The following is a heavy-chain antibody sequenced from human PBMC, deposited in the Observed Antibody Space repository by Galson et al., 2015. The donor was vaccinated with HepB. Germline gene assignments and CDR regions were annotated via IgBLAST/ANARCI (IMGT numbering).Heavy chain of an antibody. Sequence: SLRLSCAASGFTFGSFSMTWVRQAPGKGLEWVSPISGVGNSKFYTDSVKGRFTISRDNSKNTLYLQMNSLRAEDTALYYCVNGLPWELPFHNWGQGTLVTVSS. CDR1: GFTFGSFS. CDR2: ISGVGNSK. J-gene: IGHJ4*02. CDR3: VNGLPWELPFHN. D-gene: IGHD1-7*01. V-gene: IGHV3-23*01.